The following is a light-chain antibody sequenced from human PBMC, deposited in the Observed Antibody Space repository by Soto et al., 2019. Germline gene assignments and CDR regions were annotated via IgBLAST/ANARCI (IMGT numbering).Light chain of an antibody. CDR2: DAS. J-gene: IGKJ1*01. Sequence: DIVLTQSPAPLSLSPGDRATLSCRASQSVSSYLAWYQQKPGQAPRLLIFDASSRATGIPPRFSGSGAGTAFPLTISSLEPEDIAVYYCQQRSNWPWTFGQGTKVDI. CDR3: QQRSNWPWT. V-gene: IGKV3-11*01. CDR1: QSVSSY.